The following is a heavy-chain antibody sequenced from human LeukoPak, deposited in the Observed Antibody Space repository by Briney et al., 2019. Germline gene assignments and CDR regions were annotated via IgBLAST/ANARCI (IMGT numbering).Heavy chain of an antibody. CDR2: IYPDDSDT. CDR3: ARVDYSDRGIDY. CDR1: GYTFSSYW. Sequence: GESLKISCEASGYTFSSYWIGWVRQMPGKGLEWMGAIYPDDSDTRYSPPFQGQVTISVDKSISSAHLQWRSLEASDTGIYYCARVDYSDRGIDYWGRGTPVTVSS. J-gene: IGHJ4*02. D-gene: IGHD4-17*01. V-gene: IGHV5-51*01.